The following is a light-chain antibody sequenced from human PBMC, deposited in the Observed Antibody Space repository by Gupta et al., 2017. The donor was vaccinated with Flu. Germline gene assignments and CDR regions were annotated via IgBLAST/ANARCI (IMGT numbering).Light chain of an antibody. Sequence: IQMTRPPSSLYASVGDRVTITCRARQSISSSLNWYQQKPGKAPKLLIYAASSLQSGVPSRFSGSGSGTDFTLTISSLQPEDFATYYCQQSYSTPWTFGQGTKVEIK. CDR2: AAS. V-gene: IGKV1-39*01. J-gene: IGKJ1*01. CDR3: QQSYSTPWT. CDR1: QSISSS.